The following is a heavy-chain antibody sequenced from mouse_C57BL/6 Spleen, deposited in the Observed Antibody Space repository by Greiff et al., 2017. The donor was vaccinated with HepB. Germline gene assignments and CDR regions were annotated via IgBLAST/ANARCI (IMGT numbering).Heavy chain of an antibody. CDR2: INYDGSST. CDR1: GFTFSDYY. CDR3: ARALGADYAMDY. V-gene: IGHV5-16*01. D-gene: IGHD3-1*01. J-gene: IGHJ4*01. Sequence: EVMLVESEGGLVQPGSSMKLSCTASGFTFSDYYMAWVRQVPEKGLEWVANINYDGSSTYYLDSLKSRFIISRDNAKNILYLQMSSLKSEDTATYYCARALGADYAMDYWGQGTSVTVSS.